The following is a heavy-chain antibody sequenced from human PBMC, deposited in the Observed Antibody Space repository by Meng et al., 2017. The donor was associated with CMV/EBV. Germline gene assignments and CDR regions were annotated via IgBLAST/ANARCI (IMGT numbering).Heavy chain of an antibody. CDR1: GFMCSDYY. CDR3: ARVSGGSYSPDK. V-gene: IGHV3-72*01. Sequence: SGFMCSDYYMEWGRQAPGRGLEWVGRTRNKAYTYTTEYAASVKGRFTISRDDSKKSLYLQMNSLKTEDTAIYYCARVSGGSYSPDKWGQGTLVTVSS. D-gene: IGHD1-26*01. CDR2: TRNKAYTYTT. J-gene: IGHJ4*02.